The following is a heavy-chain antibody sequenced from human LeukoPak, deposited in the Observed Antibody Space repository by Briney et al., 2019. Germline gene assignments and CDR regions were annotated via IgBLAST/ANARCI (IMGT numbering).Heavy chain of an antibody. V-gene: IGHV4-59*01. Sequence: SETLSLTCTASGGPIIPYFWNWIRQPPGKGLEWIGHTYYTGSTIYNPSLKSRVTISLDMSKNLFSLNLSSVTAADTAVYYCARSGRVVAGSAHCFDPWGHGILVTVSS. CDR1: GGPIIPYF. CDR3: ARSGRVVAGSAHCFDP. D-gene: IGHD6-19*01. J-gene: IGHJ5*02. CDR2: TYYTGST.